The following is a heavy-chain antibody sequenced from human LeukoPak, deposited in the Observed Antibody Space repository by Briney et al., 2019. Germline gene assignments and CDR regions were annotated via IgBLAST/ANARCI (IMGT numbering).Heavy chain of an antibody. J-gene: IGHJ4*02. Sequence: PSETLSLTCTVPGGSISSGGYYWSCIRQHPGKGLECIGYIYYSGSTNYNPSLKSRVTISVDTSKNQFSLKLTSVTAADTAVYYCAIEGYSSSYYFDFWGQGTLVSVSS. V-gene: IGHV4-61*08. CDR3: AIEGYSSSYYFDF. CDR1: GGSISSGGYY. D-gene: IGHD6-13*01. CDR2: IYYSGST.